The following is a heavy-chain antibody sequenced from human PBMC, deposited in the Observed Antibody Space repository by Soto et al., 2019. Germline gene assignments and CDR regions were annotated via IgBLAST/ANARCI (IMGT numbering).Heavy chain of an antibody. J-gene: IGHJ6*02. CDR2: VRKKDYGGAI. CDR1: GFTFSNAW. V-gene: IGHV3-49*03. D-gene: IGHD5-18*01. Sequence: MRLPCAASGFTFSNAWVTWISQAPGKGLEWVGSVRKKDYGGAIEYAASVKGRFTISRDDSKNIAYLHMNSLKSDDTAVYYCGRDRTGYSYGNLYYHNGMDVWGQGTTVTVSS. CDR3: GRDRTGYSYGNLYYHNGMDV.